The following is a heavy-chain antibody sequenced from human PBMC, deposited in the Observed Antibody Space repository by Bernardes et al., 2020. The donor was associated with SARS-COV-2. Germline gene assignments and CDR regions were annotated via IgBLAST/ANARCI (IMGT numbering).Heavy chain of an antibody. V-gene: IGHV3-23*01. D-gene: IGHD6-19*01. CDR2: SGGGGSL. CDR3: AKARRSSYPQCYFDS. CDR1: GFIFKNYA. Sequence: GGSLRLSCTASGFIFKNYAMAWVRQAPGKGLEWVSQSGGGGSLYYDDSVKGQFAISRDNPKNTLYLQMNSLRAEDTAVYYCAKARRSSYPQCYFDSWGRGTLVTVSS. J-gene: IGHJ4*02.